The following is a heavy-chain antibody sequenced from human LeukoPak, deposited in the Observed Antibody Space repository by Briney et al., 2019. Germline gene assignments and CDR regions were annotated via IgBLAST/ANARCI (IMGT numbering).Heavy chain of an antibody. CDR2: FSGVGGGGST. CDR3: ARASDSTGYPQLPFDY. D-gene: IGHD3-22*01. J-gene: IGHJ4*02. Sequence: GGSLRLSCAASGFTVSSNYMSWVRQAPGKGLEWVSGFSGVGGGGSTFYADSVKGRFTISRDNSKSTLYLQMNTLRAEDTALYYCARASDSTGYPQLPFDYWGQGTLVTVSS. V-gene: IGHV3-53*01. CDR1: GFTVSSNY.